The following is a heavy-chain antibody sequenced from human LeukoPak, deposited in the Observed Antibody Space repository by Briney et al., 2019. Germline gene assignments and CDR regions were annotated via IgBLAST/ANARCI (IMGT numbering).Heavy chain of an antibody. J-gene: IGHJ4*02. CDR2: ISAYNGNT. Sequence: ASVKVSCKASGYTFTSYGISWVRQAPGQGLEWMGWISAYNGNTNYAQKLQGRVTMTTDTSTSTAYMELRSLRSDDTAVYYCARNPFSGYSGYDWDYWGQGTLVTVSS. CDR1: GYTFTSYG. CDR3: ARNPFSGYSGYDWDY. V-gene: IGHV1-18*01. D-gene: IGHD5-12*01.